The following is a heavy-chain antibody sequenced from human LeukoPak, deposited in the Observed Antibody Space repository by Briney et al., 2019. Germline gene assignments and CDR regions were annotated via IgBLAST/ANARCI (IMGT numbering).Heavy chain of an antibody. CDR1: GGSISSGGYY. Sequence: PSQTLSLTCTVSGGSISSGGYYWSWLRQHPGKGLEWIGYIYYSGSTYYNPSLKSRVTISVDTSKNQFSLKLSSVTAADTAVYYCARDQAMAPYYYMDVWGKGTTVTVSS. V-gene: IGHV4-31*03. CDR3: ARDQAMAPYYYMDV. CDR2: IYYSGST. J-gene: IGHJ6*03. D-gene: IGHD5-18*01.